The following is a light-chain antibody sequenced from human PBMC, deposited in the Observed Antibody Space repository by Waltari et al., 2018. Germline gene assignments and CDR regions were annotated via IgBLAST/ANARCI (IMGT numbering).Light chain of an antibody. CDR1: SSDVDNYNY. J-gene: IGLJ3*02. CDR3: CSYTSSSTWL. CDR2: DVN. Sequence: QSALTQPASVSGSPGQSITISCTGTSSDVDNYNYVSWYQQHPGKAPKVMIYDVNKRPSGFSNRFSGSKSGNTASLTISGLQAEDEADYYCCSYTSSSTWLFGGGTKLTVL. V-gene: IGLV2-14*01.